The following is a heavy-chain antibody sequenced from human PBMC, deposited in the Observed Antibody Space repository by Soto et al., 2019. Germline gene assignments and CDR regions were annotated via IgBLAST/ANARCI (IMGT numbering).Heavy chain of an antibody. D-gene: IGHD3-3*01. CDR2: ISAYNGNT. CDR3: ARTKLTIFGVVIPYGMDV. CDR1: GYTLTSYG. V-gene: IGHV1-18*04. J-gene: IGHJ6*02. Sequence: GASVKVSCKASGYTLTSYGISWVRQAPGQGLEWMGWISAYNGNTNYAQKLQGRVTMTTDTSTSTAYMELRSLRSDDTAVYYCARTKLTIFGVVIPYGMDVWGQGTTVTVSS.